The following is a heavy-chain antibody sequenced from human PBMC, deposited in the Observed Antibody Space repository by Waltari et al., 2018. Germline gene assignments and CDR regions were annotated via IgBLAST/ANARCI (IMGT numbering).Heavy chain of an antibody. CDR2: INPNSGGT. CDR1: GYTFTGYY. J-gene: IGHJ3*02. D-gene: IGHD3-3*01. V-gene: IGHV1-2*02. CDR3: ASTVLRFLTGPRDAFDI. Sequence: QVQLVQSGAEVKKPGASVQVSCKASGYTFTGYYIHWVRQAPGQGLEWMGWINPNSGGTNYAQKFQGRVTMTRDTSISTAYMELSRLRSDDTAVYYCASTVLRFLTGPRDAFDIWGQGTMVTVSS.